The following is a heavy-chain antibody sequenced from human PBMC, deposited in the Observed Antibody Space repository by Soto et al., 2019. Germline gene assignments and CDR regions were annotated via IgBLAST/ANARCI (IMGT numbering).Heavy chain of an antibody. CDR1: GYSIASCYY. CDR2: IYHAGSV. Sequence: SETLSLTCAVSGYSIASCYYWAWIRQSPGKGLEWIGSIYHAGSVYYNPSLNSRVAVSLDTSKNHFSLKLTSVTAADTAVYYCARTFDYYGMDVWGQGTTVNVSS. V-gene: IGHV4-38-2*01. CDR3: ARTFDYYGMDV. J-gene: IGHJ6*02.